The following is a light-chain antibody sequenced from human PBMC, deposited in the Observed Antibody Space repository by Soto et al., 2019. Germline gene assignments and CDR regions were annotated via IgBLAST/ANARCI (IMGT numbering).Light chain of an antibody. CDR1: SSDIGGHHF. Sequence: QSVLTQPASVSGSPGQSITISCPGTSSDIGGHHFVSWYQQQSGKAPKLVIYEVTDRPSGVSHRFSGSKSGNTASLTISGLQSEDEADYYCCSYVGASIYVFGTGTKVTVL. V-gene: IGLV2-14*01. J-gene: IGLJ1*01. CDR3: CSYVGASIYV. CDR2: EVT.